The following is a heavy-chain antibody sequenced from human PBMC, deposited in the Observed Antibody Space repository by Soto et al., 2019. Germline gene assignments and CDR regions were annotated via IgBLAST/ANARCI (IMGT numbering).Heavy chain of an antibody. CDR1: GFAFNNYG. CDR2: ISKSDYT. J-gene: IGHJ4*02. D-gene: IGHD2-2*01. CDR3: AREDSIIIPAVSDF. V-gene: IGHV3-21*01. Sequence: LRLSCTVSGFAFNNYGINWVRQAPGKGLEWVSSISKSDYTYYSDSVKGRFTISRDDAKNSVSLQMNTPRVEDTAVYYCAREDSIIIPAVSDFWGQGTLVTVSS.